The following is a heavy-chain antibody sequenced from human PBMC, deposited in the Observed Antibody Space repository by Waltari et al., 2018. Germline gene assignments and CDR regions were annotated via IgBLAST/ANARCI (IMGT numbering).Heavy chain of an antibody. CDR3: ARDQVLLWFGESTPLDY. Sequence: QVQLVQSGAEVKKPGASVKVSCKASGYTFTGYYMHWVRQAPGQGLEWMGWINPNSGGTNYAQKFQGRVTMTRDTSISTAYMELSRLRSDDTAVYYCARDQVLLWFGESTPLDYWGQGTLVTVSS. J-gene: IGHJ4*02. CDR2: INPNSGGT. V-gene: IGHV1-2*02. D-gene: IGHD3-10*01. CDR1: GYTFTGYY.